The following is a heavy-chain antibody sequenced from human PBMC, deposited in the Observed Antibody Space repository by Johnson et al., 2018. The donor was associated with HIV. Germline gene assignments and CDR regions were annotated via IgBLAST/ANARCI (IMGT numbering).Heavy chain of an antibody. CDR3: AKVRRPGGGRDVFDI. J-gene: IGHJ3*02. V-gene: IGHV3-43*01. CDR2: INWDGGST. Sequence: VQLVESGGVVVQPGGSLRLSCAASGFTFNDYTIYWVRQAPGKGLEWVSLINWDGGSTFYADSVKGRFTISRDNSKDTLSLQMNSLRDEDTAVDFCAKVRRPGGGRDVFDIWGQGTTVTVAS. CDR1: GFTFNDYT. D-gene: IGHD2-15*01.